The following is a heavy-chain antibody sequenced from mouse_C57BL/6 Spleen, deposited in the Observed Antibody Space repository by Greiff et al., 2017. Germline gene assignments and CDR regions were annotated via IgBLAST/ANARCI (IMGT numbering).Heavy chain of an antibody. D-gene: IGHD2-4*01. CDR2: IYPGSGNT. V-gene: IGHV1-76*01. CDR3: AREKGYDYGYYAMDY. Sequence: QVQRQQSGAELVRPGASVKLSCKASGYTFTDYYINWVKQRPGQGLEWIARIYPGSGNTYYNEKFKGKATLTAEKSSSTAYMQLSSLTSEDSAVYFCAREKGYDYGYYAMDYWGQGTSVTVSS. CDR1: GYTFTDYY. J-gene: IGHJ4*01.